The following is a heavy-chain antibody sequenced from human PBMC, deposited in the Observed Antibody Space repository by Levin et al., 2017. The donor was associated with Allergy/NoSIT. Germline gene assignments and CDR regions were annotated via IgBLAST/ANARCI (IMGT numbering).Heavy chain of an antibody. V-gene: IGHV3-7*01. CDR1: GFSFSNSW. Sequence: GGSLRLSYVASGFSFSNSWMSWVRLAPGRGLEWVANINQDGREKNYVDSVKGRFTISRDNAKSSMYLQMNTPRAEDTGVYYCARDGYGGYFDLWGRGIQVIVSS. CDR3: ARDGYGGYFDL. CDR2: INQDGREK. J-gene: IGHJ2*01. D-gene: IGHD5-12*01.